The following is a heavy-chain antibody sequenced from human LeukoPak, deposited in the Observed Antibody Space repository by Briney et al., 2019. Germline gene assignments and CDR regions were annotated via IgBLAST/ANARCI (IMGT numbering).Heavy chain of an antibody. CDR1: GYSISNDYY. CDR2: ISHSGST. J-gene: IGHJ6*04. CDR3: ARLTGRYDGVDV. D-gene: IGHD3-10*01. V-gene: IGHV4-38-2*02. Sequence: SSETLSLTCSVSGYSISNDYYWGWIRQSPEKGLEWLGSISHSGSTNYNPSLKSRVTISVDTSKNQFSLKLSSVTAADTAVYYCARLTGRYDGVDVWGKGTTVTVSS.